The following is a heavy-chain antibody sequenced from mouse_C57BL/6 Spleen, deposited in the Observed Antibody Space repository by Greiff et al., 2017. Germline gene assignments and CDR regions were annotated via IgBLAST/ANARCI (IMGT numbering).Heavy chain of an antibody. J-gene: IGHJ4*01. V-gene: IGHV1-64*01. Sequence: QVQLKQPGAELVKPGASVKLSCKASGYTFTSYWMHWVQQRPGQGLEWIGMIHPNSGSTNYNEKFKSKATLTVDKSSSTAYMQRSSLTSEDSAVYYCARENGYDGYYYAMDYWGQGTSVTVSS. CDR1: GYTFTSYW. CDR2: IHPNSGST. D-gene: IGHD2-2*01. CDR3: ARENGYDGYYYAMDY.